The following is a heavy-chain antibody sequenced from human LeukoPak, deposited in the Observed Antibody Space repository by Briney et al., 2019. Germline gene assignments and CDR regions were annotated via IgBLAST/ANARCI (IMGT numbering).Heavy chain of an antibody. Sequence: PGRSLRLSCAASGFTFSSYGMHWVRQAPGKGLEWVAVIWYDGSNKYYADPVKGRFTISRDNSKNTLYLQMNSLRAEDTAVYYCARGASSPVVVPAAIDAFDIWGQGTMVTVSS. V-gene: IGHV3-33*01. CDR2: IWYDGSNK. J-gene: IGHJ3*02. CDR3: ARGASSPVVVPAAIDAFDI. CDR1: GFTFSSYG. D-gene: IGHD2-2*01.